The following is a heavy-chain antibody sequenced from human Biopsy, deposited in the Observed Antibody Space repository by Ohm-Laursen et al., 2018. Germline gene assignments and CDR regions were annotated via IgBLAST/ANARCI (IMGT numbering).Heavy chain of an antibody. Sequence: SLRLSCTAPGFAFSYYGLHWVRQAPGKGLEWVAVMWSDGINKNYADSVKGRFTVSRDNSNNVLYLQMSSLRDEDSAVYYCARDDDATGHYMIFNHWGRGTLVTVSS. J-gene: IGHJ4*02. D-gene: IGHD3-9*01. CDR3: ARDDDATGHYMIFNH. CDR1: GFAFSYYG. V-gene: IGHV3-33*08. CDR2: MWSDGINK.